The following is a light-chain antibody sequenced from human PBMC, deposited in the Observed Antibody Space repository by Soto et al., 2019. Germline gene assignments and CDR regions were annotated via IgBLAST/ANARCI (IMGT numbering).Light chain of an antibody. CDR2: DAS. V-gene: IGKV3-11*01. Sequence: EILMTQSPVTLSVSPGERVTLSCRASQSVSINLAWYQQKPGQAPRLLIYDASVRATGTPARFSGSGSGTAFTLTISSLEPEDFALYYCQQRSTWPTFGQGTRLEIK. J-gene: IGKJ5*01. CDR1: QSVSIN. CDR3: QQRSTWPT.